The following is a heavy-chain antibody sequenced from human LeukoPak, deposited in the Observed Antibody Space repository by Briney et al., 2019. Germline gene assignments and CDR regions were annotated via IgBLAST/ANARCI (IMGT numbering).Heavy chain of an antibody. CDR1: GGSISSYY. Sequence: SETLSLTCTVSGGSISSYYWSWIRQPPGKGLEWIGYIYTSGSTNYNPSFKSRVTISVDTSKNQFSLKLSSVTAADTAVYYCARHTRIAAPIDYWGQGTLVTVSS. V-gene: IGHV4-4*09. D-gene: IGHD6-6*01. J-gene: IGHJ4*02. CDR3: ARHTRIAAPIDY. CDR2: IYTSGST.